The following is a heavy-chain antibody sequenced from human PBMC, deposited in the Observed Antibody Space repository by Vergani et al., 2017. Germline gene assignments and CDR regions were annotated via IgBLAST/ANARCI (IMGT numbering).Heavy chain of an antibody. Sequence: ELQLVEPGGGLVQPGGSLRPSCAAPGSTVSGNYMTWVRQGPGKGLEWVSHIYSGDETYYAYSVKGRVTISRDTSENTLHLQINNLRVEDTAVYYCARGNYYGSGTYVDPWGQGTLVTVSS. CDR2: IYSGDET. D-gene: IGHD3-10*01. CDR1: GSTVSGNY. V-gene: IGHV3-66*02. CDR3: ARGNYYGSGTYVDP. J-gene: IGHJ5*02.